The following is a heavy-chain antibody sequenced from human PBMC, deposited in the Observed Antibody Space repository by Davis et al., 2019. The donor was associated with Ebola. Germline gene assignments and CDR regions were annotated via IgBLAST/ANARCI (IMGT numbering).Heavy chain of an antibody. CDR2: TYYRSKWYN. V-gene: IGHV6-1*01. D-gene: IGHD2-15*01. CDR3: ARLGPIVVVVAATHAVRVPGPLGNWFDP. CDR1: GDSVSSNSAA. J-gene: IGHJ5*02. Sequence: SQTLSLTCAISGDSVSSNSAAWNWIRQSPSRGLEWLGRTYYRSKWYNDYAVSVKSRITINPDTSKNQFSLKLSSVTAADTAVYYCARLGPIVVVVAATHAVRVPGPLGNWFDPWGQGTLVTVSS.